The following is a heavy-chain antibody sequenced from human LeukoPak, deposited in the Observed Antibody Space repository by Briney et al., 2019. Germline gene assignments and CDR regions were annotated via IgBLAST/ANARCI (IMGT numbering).Heavy chain of an antibody. CDR1: GGTFSSYA. Sequence: ASVKVSCKASGGTFSSYAISWVRQAPGQGLEWMGGIIPIFGTANYAQKFQGRVTITADESTSTAYMELSSLRSEDTAVYYCARDTYYYVSSGPSLLDYWGQGTLVTVSS. CDR2: IIPIFGTA. D-gene: IGHD3-22*01. CDR3: ARDTYYYVSSGPSLLDY. V-gene: IGHV1-69*13. J-gene: IGHJ4*02.